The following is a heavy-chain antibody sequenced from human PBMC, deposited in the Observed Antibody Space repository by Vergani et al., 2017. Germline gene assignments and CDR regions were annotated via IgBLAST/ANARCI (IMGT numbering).Heavy chain of an antibody. CDR1: GGPFSSYA. J-gene: IGHJ4*02. CDR2: IIPIFGTA. V-gene: IGHV1-69*01. D-gene: IGHD3-10*01. CDR3: ARGYYGSGSYYNRGGVY. Sequence: QVQLVQSGAAVKKPGSSVKVSCKASGGPFSSYAISWVRQAPGQGLEWMGGIIPIFGTANYAQKFQGRVTTTAYESTSTAYMELSSLRSEDTSVYYCARGYYGSGSYYNRGGVYWGQGSLVTVSS.